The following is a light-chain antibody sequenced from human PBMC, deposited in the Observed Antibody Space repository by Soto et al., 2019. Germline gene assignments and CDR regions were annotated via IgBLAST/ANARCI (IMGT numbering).Light chain of an antibody. CDR2: RAS. V-gene: IGKV3-15*01. CDR1: HRRSSN. J-gene: IGKJ1*01. Sequence: IVLTQSPATLAVSPGDTATLSCRASHRRSSNLAWYQQKPGETPRLLIIRASTRATGVPARFSSRSSGTDFSLTISGLQSEDFAVYYCQQYSNWPPWTFGPGTKVDIK. CDR3: QQYSNWPPWT.